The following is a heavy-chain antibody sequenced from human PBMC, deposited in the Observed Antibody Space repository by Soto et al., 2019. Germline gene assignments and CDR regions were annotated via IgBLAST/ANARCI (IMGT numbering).Heavy chain of an antibody. V-gene: IGHV1-18*01. J-gene: IGHJ4*02. CDR2: ISDYNGNT. CDR1: GYTFTSYV. CDR3: ARDAGVSGELYY. D-gene: IGHD1-26*01. Sequence: QVQLVQSGAEVKKPGASGKVSSRPSGYTFTSYVISGVRQAPGQGLDWMGWISDYNGNTNYAQKLQGRVTMTTDTSTSTAYMELRSLRSDDTAVYYCARDAGVSGELYYWGQGTLVTVSS.